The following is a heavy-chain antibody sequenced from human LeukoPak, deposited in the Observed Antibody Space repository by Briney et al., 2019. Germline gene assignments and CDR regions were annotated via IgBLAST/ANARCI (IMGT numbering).Heavy chain of an antibody. CDR2: IKQDGSDI. Sequence: GGSLRLSCAASGFRFSGYWMTWVRQAPEKGLEWVGSIKQDGSDIYYVDSVKGRFTVSRDNAENSLYLHMNSLRVEDTAVYYCARYFDSSGNFLVRFDYWGQGTLVTVSS. J-gene: IGHJ4*02. D-gene: IGHD3-22*01. CDR3: ARYFDSSGNFLVRFDY. V-gene: IGHV3-7*01. CDR1: GFRFSGYW.